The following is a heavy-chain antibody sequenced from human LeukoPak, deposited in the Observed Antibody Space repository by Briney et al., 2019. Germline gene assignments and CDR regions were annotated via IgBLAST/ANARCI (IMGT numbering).Heavy chain of an antibody. Sequence: PSETLSLTCTVSGVSISSYYWSWIRQPPGKGLEWIGYMYYSGSTSYNHSLKSRVAISIDTSKNQFSLKLSSVTTADTAVYYCARGSNHFDFWGQGALVTVSS. CDR1: GVSISSYY. D-gene: IGHD4-11*01. CDR3: ARGSNHFDF. J-gene: IGHJ4*02. CDR2: MYYSGST. V-gene: IGHV4-59*01.